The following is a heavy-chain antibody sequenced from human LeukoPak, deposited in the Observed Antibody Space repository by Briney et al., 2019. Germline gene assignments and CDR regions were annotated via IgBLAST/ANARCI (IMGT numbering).Heavy chain of an antibody. CDR1: GFTFSNSG. CDR2: ISSDSSTM. J-gene: IGHJ4*02. Sequence: GGSLRLSCAASGFTFSNSGMHWVRQAPGKGLEWVSYISSDSSTMYYADSVKGRFTISRDNAKNSVYLQMNYLTDDDTAVYFCARVGGDPHWGQGTLVTVSS. D-gene: IGHD2-21*02. CDR3: ARVGGDPH. V-gene: IGHV3-48*02.